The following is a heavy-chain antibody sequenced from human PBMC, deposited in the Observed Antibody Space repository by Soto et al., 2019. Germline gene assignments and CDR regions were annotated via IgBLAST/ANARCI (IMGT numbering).Heavy chain of an antibody. V-gene: IGHV1-58*01. CDR2: IVVGSGNT. J-gene: IGHJ4*02. D-gene: IGHD6-19*01. Sequence: WLRQARGQRLECIGWIVVGSGNTNYAQKFQERVTITRDMSTSTVYMELSSLRSEDTAVYYCAVLSPYSSGLGNSGQATLV. CDR3: AVLSPYSSGLGN.